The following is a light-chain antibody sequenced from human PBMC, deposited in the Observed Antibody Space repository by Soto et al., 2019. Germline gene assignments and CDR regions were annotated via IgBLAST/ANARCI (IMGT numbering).Light chain of an antibody. CDR2: DAS. CDR3: QQYENLPT. CDR1: QDINNF. Sequence: DIEMTQSPSSLSASVGDRVTITFQRSQDINNFLNCYQQKPGRAPKLLIYDASNLEAGVPSRFRGSGSGTDFTFTISRLQPEDIATYYCQQYENLPTFGQGTRLEIK. J-gene: IGKJ5*01. V-gene: IGKV1-33*01.